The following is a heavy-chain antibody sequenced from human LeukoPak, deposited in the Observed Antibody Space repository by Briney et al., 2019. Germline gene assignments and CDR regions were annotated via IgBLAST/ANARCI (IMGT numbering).Heavy chain of an antibody. J-gene: IGHJ4*02. CDR1: GGSISSYY. CDR3: ARDRGSSGWYGVYYFDY. D-gene: IGHD6-19*01. CDR2: IYTSGST. Sequence: PSETLSLTCTVSGGSISSYYWSWIRRPAGKGLEWIGRIYTSGSTNYNPSLKSRVTMSVDTSKNQFSLKLSSVTAADTAVYYCARDRGSSGWYGVYYFDYWGQGTLVTVSS. V-gene: IGHV4-4*07.